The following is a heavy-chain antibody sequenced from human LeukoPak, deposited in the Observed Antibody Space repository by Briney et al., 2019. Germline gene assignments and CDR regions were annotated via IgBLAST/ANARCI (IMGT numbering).Heavy chain of an antibody. D-gene: IGHD4-17*01. J-gene: IGHJ5*02. CDR1: GGSLSSYY. Sequence: SETLSLTCTVSGGSLSSYYWSWVRQPPGKGLEWIGYIYYSGSTNYNPSLKSRVTISVDTSKNQFSLKLSSVTAADTAVYYCARGKGTTVTNNWFDPWGQGTLVTVSS. CDR2: IYYSGST. V-gene: IGHV4-59*01. CDR3: ARGKGTTVTNNWFDP.